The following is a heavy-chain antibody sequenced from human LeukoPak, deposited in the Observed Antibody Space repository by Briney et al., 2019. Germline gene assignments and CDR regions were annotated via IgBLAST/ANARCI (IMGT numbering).Heavy chain of an antibody. CDR2: ISGSGGST. CDR3: AKDLGSGYYYYFDS. Sequence: GGSLRLSCAASGFTFSNSAMSWVRQAPGKGLEWVSVISGSGGSTYYADTVKGRFTISRDNSKNTLYLQMNSLRAEDTAVYYCAKDLGSGYYYYFDSWGQGTLVTVSS. V-gene: IGHV3-23*01. D-gene: IGHD3-3*01. CDR1: GFTFSNSA. J-gene: IGHJ4*02.